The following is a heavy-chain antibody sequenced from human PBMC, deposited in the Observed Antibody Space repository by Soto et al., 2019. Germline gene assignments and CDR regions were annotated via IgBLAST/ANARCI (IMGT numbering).Heavy chain of an antibody. CDR2: ISGSGGAT. V-gene: IGHV3-23*01. D-gene: IGHD2-15*01. J-gene: IGHJ3*02. CDR3: SRDRYCSGGSCYSEWAFDI. Sequence: EVQLFESGGGLVQPGGSLRLSCAASGFTFSSYAMSWVRQAPGKGLEWVSGISGSGGATYYADSVKGRFTISRDNSKNTLYLQMNSLRAEDTAVYYCSRDRYCSGGSCYSEWAFDIWGQGTMVTVSS. CDR1: GFTFSSYA.